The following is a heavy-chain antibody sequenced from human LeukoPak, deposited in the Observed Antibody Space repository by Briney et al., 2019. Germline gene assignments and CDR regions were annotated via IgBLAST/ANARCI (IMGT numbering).Heavy chain of an antibody. D-gene: IGHD4-23*01. J-gene: IGHJ5*02. CDR1: GFTLTACA. CDR3: TRGDDYGANARLPKFNWFDP. V-gene: IGHV3-30*02. CDR2: IRYDGSNK. Sequence: GGSLRLSCAASGFTLTACAMHWVRQAPGKGLEWVAYIRYDGSNKNYADSVKGRFAISRDNSKDMVYLQMNSLRPEDSAIYYCTRGDDYGANARLPKFNWFDPWGQGTLVTVSS.